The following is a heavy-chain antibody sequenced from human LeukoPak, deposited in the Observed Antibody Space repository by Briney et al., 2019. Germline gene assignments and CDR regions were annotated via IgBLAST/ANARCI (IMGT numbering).Heavy chain of an antibody. CDR3: ARADPGNY. CDR1: GYTFTSYG. Sequence: VASVKVSCKASGYTFTSYGISWVRQAPGQGLEWMGWISAYNGNTNYAQKFQGRVTITADKSTSTAYMELSSLRSEDTAVYYCARADPGNYWGQGTLVTVSS. V-gene: IGHV1-18*01. CDR2: ISAYNGNT. J-gene: IGHJ4*02. D-gene: IGHD1-14*01.